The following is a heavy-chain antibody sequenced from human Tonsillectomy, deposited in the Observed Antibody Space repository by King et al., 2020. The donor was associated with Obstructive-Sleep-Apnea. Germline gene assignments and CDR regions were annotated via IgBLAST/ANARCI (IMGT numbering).Heavy chain of an antibody. V-gene: IGHV3-23*04. CDR2: ISGSGGGT. J-gene: IGHJ4*02. CDR1: GFTFSSYA. CDR3: AKGGYSYGAPFDY. Sequence: VQLVESGGGLVQPGGSLRLSCAASGFTFSSYAMSWVRQAPGKGLEWVSAISGSGGGTSYATSVKGRFTISRDNSKNTLYLQMNSLRAEGTAVYYCAKGGYSYGAPFDYWGQGTLVTVSS. D-gene: IGHD5-18*01.